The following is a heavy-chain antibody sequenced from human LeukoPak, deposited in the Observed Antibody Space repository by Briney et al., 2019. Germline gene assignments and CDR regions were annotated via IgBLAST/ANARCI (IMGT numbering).Heavy chain of an antibody. D-gene: IGHD5-12*01. CDR1: GGSFSGYY. J-gene: IGHJ4*02. CDR2: INHSGST. CDR3: ARGRRRATHFDY. Sequence: SETLSLTCAVYGGSFSGYYWSWIRQPPGKGLEWIGEINHSGSTNYNPSLKSRVTTSVDTSKNQFSLKLSSVTAADTAVYYCARGRRRATHFDYWGQGTLVTVSS. V-gene: IGHV4-34*01.